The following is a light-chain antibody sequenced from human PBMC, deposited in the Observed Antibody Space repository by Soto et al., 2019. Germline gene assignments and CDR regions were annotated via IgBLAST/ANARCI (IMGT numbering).Light chain of an antibody. CDR1: QDVRNY. J-gene: IGKJ1*01. CDR2: GAS. V-gene: IGKV1-9*01. CDR3: QQYKTCSGT. Sequence: SQPTLSTSSLSASVVDRVTVTCRASQDVRNYLAWYQQKPGKAPKLLICGASTLYSGVPSRFSGSGSGTKFTLTIASLQPEDFAVYYCQQYKTCSGTFGPGTKVDIK.